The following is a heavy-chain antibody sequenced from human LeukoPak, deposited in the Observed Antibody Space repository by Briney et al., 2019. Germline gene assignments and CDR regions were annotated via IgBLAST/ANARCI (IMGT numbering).Heavy chain of an antibody. Sequence: ASVEVSCKASGYTFTSYGISWVRQAPGQGLEWMGWISAYNGNTNYAQKLQGRVTMTTDTSTSTAYMKLRSLRSDDTAVYYCARDGTLHYDILTGYFPYYYYGMDVWGQGTTVTVSS. CDR2: ISAYNGNT. D-gene: IGHD3-9*01. CDR3: ARDGTLHYDILTGYFPYYYYGMDV. CDR1: GYTFTSYG. J-gene: IGHJ6*02. V-gene: IGHV1-18*01.